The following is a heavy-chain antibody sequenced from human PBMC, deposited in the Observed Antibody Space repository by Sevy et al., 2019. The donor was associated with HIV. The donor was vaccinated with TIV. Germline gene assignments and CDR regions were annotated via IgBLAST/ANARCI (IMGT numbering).Heavy chain of an antibody. CDR2: ISYDGSNK. D-gene: IGHD3-10*01. CDR3: AKHYYGSGIYYFDY. J-gene: IGHJ4*02. Sequence: GGSLRLSCAASGFTFSSYGMHWVRQAPGKGLEWVAVISYDGSNKYYADSVKGRFTISRDNSKNTLYLQMNSLRAEDTAVYYCAKHYYGSGIYYFDYWGQGTLVTVSS. CDR1: GFTFSSYG. V-gene: IGHV3-30*18.